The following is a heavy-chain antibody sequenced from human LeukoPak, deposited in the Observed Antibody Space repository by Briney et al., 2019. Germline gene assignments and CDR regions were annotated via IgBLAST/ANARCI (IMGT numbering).Heavy chain of an antibody. Sequence: GGSLRLSCAASGFTFSSYGMHWVRQAPGKGLEWVAVIWYDGSNKYYADSVKGRFTISRDNSKNTLYLQMNSLRAEDTAVYYCARVVGRGVRFNGMDVWGKGTTVTVSS. V-gene: IGHV3-33*01. CDR3: ARVVGRGVRFNGMDV. CDR2: IWYDGSNK. J-gene: IGHJ6*04. CDR1: GFTFSSYG. D-gene: IGHD3-10*01.